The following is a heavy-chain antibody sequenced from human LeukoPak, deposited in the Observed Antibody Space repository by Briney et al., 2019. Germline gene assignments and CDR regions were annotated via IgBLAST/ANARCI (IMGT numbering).Heavy chain of an antibody. Sequence: PSETLSLTCTVSGGSISSYYWSWIRQPPGKGLEWIGYIYYSGSTNYNPSLKSRVTISIDTSKNQFYLKLSSLTAADTAVYYCARRDDSSGYHKIFDCWGPGTLVTVSS. V-gene: IGHV4-59*08. CDR3: ARRDDSSGYHKIFDC. D-gene: IGHD3-22*01. CDR1: GGSISSYY. J-gene: IGHJ4*02. CDR2: IYYSGST.